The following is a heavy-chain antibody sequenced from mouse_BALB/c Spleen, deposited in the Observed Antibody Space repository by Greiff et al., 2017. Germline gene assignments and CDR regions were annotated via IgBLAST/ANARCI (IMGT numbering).Heavy chain of an antibody. J-gene: IGHJ2*01. CDR2: IYPGDGDT. V-gene: IGHV1-87*01. D-gene: IGHD2-4*01. CDR1: GYTFTSYW. CDR3: AREIYYDYYFDY. Sequence: VQLQESGAELARPGASVKLSCKASGYTFTSYWMQWVKQRPGQGLEWIGAIYPGDGDTRYTQKFKGKATLTADKSSSTAYMQLSSLASEDSAVYYCAREIYYDYYFDYWGQGTTLTVSS.